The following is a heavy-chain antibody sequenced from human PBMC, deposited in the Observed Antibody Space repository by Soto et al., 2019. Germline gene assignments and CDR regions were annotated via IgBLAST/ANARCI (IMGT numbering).Heavy chain of an antibody. D-gene: IGHD6-13*01. J-gene: IGHJ4*02. V-gene: IGHV1-18*01. CDR3: ARYYINNAWYREFDY. Sequence: ASVKVSCKTSAYTFSNYGFTWVRQAPGQGLEWMGWISADSGITSFAQKFQGRVTMTTDTPTSTAYMDLRSLSSDDTAAYYCARYYINNAWYREFDYWGQGTLVTVSS. CDR1: AYTFSNYG. CDR2: ISADSGIT.